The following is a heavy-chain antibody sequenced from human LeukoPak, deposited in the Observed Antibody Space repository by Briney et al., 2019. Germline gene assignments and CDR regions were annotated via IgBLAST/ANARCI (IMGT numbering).Heavy chain of an antibody. D-gene: IGHD3-22*01. J-gene: IGHJ4*02. CDR3: ARDGGPDSSGYYYVH. V-gene: IGHV1-46*01. Sequence: WASVKVSCKASGYTFTSYYMHWVRQAPGQGLEWMGIINPSGGSTSYAQKFQGRVTMTRDTSTSTVYMELSSLRSEDMAVYYCARDGGPDSSGYYYVHWGQGTLVTVSS. CDR2: INPSGGST. CDR1: GYTFTSYY.